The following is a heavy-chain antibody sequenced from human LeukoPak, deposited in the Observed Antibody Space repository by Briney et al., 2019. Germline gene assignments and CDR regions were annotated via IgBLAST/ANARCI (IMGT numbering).Heavy chain of an antibody. CDR2: IWGDASNK. CDR1: GFTFSSYG. CDR3: ARDGQEVAPYGYDY. D-gene: IGHD4-17*01. Sequence: GGSLRLSCAASGFTFSSYGIHWVRQAPGKGLEWVAFIWGDASNKDYADSVKGRFTISRDNSKNTVYLQMSSLRVEDTAVYYCARDGQEVAPYGYDYWGPGTLVTVSS. J-gene: IGHJ4*02. V-gene: IGHV3-33*01.